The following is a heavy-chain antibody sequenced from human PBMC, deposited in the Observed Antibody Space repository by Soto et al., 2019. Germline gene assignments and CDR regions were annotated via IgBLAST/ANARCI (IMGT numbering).Heavy chain of an antibody. CDR1: GYSFTSYW. J-gene: IGHJ6*02. V-gene: IGHV5-10-1*01. CDR2: SDPSDSYT. Sequence: PGESLKISCKGTGYSFTSYWISWVRQMPGKGLEWMGKSDPSDSYTNYSPYFQGHVAISADKSISTAYLQWSSLQASDTAMYYCERLTGGYSGGWYDLGRSVKEYYYGMDVWGQGTTVNVAS. CDR3: ERLTGGYSGGWYDLGRSVKEYYYGMDV. D-gene: IGHD6-19*01.